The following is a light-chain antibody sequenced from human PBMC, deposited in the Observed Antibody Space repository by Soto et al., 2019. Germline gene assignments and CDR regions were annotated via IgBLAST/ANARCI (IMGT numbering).Light chain of an antibody. J-gene: IGKJ3*01. V-gene: IGKV1-39*01. Sequence: DIPMTQSPASLSASVGDRVTITCRASQTISYYLNWYQQKPGKAPKLLIYGTSNLQSGVPSRFSGSGSGTDFTLTIRSLQPEDFATYYCQQSYGSLFTFGPGTKVDIK. CDR2: GTS. CDR3: QQSYGSLFT. CDR1: QTISYY.